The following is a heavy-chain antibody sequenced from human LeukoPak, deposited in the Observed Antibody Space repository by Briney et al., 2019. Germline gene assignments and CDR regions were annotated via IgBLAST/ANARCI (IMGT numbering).Heavy chain of an antibody. J-gene: IGHJ4*02. CDR1: GGSISSSSYS. D-gene: IGHD3-16*01. CDR2: IYYSGST. V-gene: IGHV4-39*07. CDR3: ATNLQGVDY. Sequence: PSETLSLTCTVSGGSISSSSYSWGWIRQPPGKGLEWIGNIYYSGSTYYNPSLRSRVTISVDTSKNQFSLKLSSVTAADTAVYFCATNLQGVDYWGQGPLVTVSS.